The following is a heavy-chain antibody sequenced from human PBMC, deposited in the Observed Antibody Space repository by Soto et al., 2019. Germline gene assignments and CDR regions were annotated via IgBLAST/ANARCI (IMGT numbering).Heavy chain of an antibody. CDR2: IIPLYGTV. Sequence: QAHLAQSGAEVKKPGSSVTVSCKASGGTFNSYGISWVRQAPGQGLDWMGVIIPLYGTVNYAQKVQGRVSITADKSTSTAYMDLNSLRSDDTAVYYCARVRVIRGVIPSHFGIWGQGTQVTVSS. CDR1: GGTFNSYG. J-gene: IGHJ4*02. D-gene: IGHD3-10*01. CDR3: ARVRVIRGVIPSHFGI. V-gene: IGHV1-69*06.